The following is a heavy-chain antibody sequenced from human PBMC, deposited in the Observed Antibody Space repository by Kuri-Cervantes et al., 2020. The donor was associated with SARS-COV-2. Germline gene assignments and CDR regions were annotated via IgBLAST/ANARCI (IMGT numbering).Heavy chain of an antibody. J-gene: IGHJ6*03. V-gene: IGHV3-33*08. CDR3: ARKKTDMDV. CDR1: GFTFSSYG. D-gene: IGHD1-14*01. Sequence: GESLKISCAASGFTFSSYGMHWVRQAPGKGLEWVAVIWYGGSNKYYADSVKGRFTISRDNAKNSLYLQMNSLRAEDTAVYYCARKKTDMDVWGKGTTVTVSS. CDR2: IWYGGSNK.